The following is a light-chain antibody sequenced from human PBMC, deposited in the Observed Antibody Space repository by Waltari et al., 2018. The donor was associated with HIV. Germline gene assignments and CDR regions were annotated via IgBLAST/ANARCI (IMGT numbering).Light chain of an antibody. Sequence: SVLTQPPSASGTPGQRVTISCSGSSSNIGSNYVFWYQQVPGTAPKLLLYRNDQRPSGVPDLFSGSTSGTSASLAISGLRPEDEADYYCATWDDSLSGVLFGGGTKLTVL. CDR2: RND. CDR3: ATWDDSLSGVL. V-gene: IGLV1-47*01. J-gene: IGLJ2*01. CDR1: SSNIGSNY.